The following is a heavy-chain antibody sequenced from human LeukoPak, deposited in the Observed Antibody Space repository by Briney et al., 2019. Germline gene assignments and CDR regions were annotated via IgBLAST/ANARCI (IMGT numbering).Heavy chain of an antibody. D-gene: IGHD4-17*01. CDR1: GFIFSSHG. Sequence: GGSLRLSCAASGFIFSSHGMNWVRQAPGKGLEWVSFISNSGTTIYYTDFVRGRFTISRDNAKNSLYLQMNSLRAEDTAVYYCARGLYYGDYLWGQGTLVTVSS. J-gene: IGHJ5*02. V-gene: IGHV3-48*01. CDR2: ISNSGTTI. CDR3: ARGLYYGDYL.